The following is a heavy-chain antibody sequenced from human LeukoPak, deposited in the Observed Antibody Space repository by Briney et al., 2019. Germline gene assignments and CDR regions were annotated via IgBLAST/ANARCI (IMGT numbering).Heavy chain of an antibody. CDR3: ARAGGIVVVPAARGDY. CDR1: GFTFSSYS. Sequence: PGGSLRLSCAASGFTFSSYSMNWVRQAPGKGLEWVSSISSSSSYIYYADSVKGRFTISRDNAKNSLYLQMNSLRAEDTAVYYCARAGGIVVVPAARGDYWGQGTLVTVSS. V-gene: IGHV3-21*01. J-gene: IGHJ4*02. CDR2: ISSSSSYI. D-gene: IGHD2-2*01.